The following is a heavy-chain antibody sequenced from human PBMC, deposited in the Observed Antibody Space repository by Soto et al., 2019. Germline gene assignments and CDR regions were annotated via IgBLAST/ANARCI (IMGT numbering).Heavy chain of an antibody. D-gene: IGHD3-10*01. CDR3: TRHDVWFGEPYYYGMDV. Sequence: GGSLRLSCAASGFTFSGSAMHWVRQASGKGLEWVGRIRSKANSYATAYAASVKGRFTISRDDSKNTAYLQMNSLKTEDTAVYYCTRHDVWFGEPYYYGMDVWGQGTTVTVSS. V-gene: IGHV3-73*01. J-gene: IGHJ6*02. CDR2: IRSKANSYAT. CDR1: GFTFSGSA.